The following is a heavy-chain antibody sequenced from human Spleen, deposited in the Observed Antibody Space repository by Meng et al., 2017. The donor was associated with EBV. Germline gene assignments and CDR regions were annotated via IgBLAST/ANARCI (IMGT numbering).Heavy chain of an antibody. Sequence: QVQLQESGPRLVKPSGTLSLTCGVSSGSISSNNWWSWVRQPPGKGLEWIGEIFHSGSTNYNPSLSSRVTVSVDKSKNQFSLKLRSLTAADTAIYYCVRGGFYDASGSYPDWFDLWGPGTLVTVSS. V-gene: IGHV4-4*02. D-gene: IGHD3-10*01. CDR3: VRGGFYDASGSYPDWFDL. CDR2: IFHSGST. CDR1: SGSISSNNW. J-gene: IGHJ5*02.